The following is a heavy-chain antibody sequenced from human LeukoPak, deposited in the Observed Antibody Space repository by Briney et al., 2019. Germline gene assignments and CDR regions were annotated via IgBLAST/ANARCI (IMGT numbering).Heavy chain of an antibody. Sequence: SVKVSRKASGGTFSSYAISWVRQAPEQGLEWMGGIIPIFGTANYAQKFQGRVTITADESTSTAYMELSSLRSEDTAVYYCARGRITMIRCFDYWGQGTLVTVSS. D-gene: IGHD3-22*01. J-gene: IGHJ4*02. CDR1: GGTFSSYA. CDR3: ARGRITMIRCFDY. V-gene: IGHV1-69*01. CDR2: IIPIFGTA.